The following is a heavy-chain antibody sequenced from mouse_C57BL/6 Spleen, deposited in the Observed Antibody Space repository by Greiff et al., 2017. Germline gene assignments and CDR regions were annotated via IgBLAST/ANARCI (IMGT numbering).Heavy chain of an antibody. J-gene: IGHJ2*01. CDR3: ARRGGDGYYYFDY. CDR2: IYPRSGNT. CDR1: GYTFTSYG. V-gene: IGHV1-81*01. Sequence: QVHVKQSGSELARPGASVKLSCKASGYTFTSYGISWVKQRTGQGLEWIGEIYPRSGNTYYNEKFKGKATLTADKSSSTAYMELRSLTSEDSAVYCCARRGGDGYYYFDYWGQGTTLTVSS. D-gene: IGHD2-3*01.